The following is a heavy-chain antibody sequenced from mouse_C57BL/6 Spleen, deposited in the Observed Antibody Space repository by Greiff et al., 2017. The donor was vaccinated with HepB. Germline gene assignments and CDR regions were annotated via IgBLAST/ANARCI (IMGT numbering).Heavy chain of an antibody. Sequence: VKLVESGAELVRPGASVTLSCKASGYTFTDYEMHWVKQTPVHGLEWIGAIDPETGGTAYNQKFKGKAILTADKSSSTAYMELRSLTSEDSAVYYCTRSSGPAYWGQGTLVTVSA. D-gene: IGHD3-2*02. CDR2: IDPETGGT. CDR3: TRSSGPAY. CDR1: GYTFTDYE. V-gene: IGHV1-15*01. J-gene: IGHJ3*01.